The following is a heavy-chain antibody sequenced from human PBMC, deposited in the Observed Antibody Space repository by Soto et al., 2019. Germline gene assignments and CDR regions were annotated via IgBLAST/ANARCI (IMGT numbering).Heavy chain of an antibody. Sequence: EVQLVESGGGLVKPGGSLRLSCAASGFTFSSYSMNWVRQAPGKGLEWVSSISSSSSYIYYADSVKGRFTISRDNAKNSLYLQMNSLRAEDTAVYYCARDQVHAFDIWGQGTMSPSLQ. V-gene: IGHV3-21*01. CDR3: ARDQVHAFDI. J-gene: IGHJ3*02. CDR2: ISSSSSYI. CDR1: GFTFSSYS.